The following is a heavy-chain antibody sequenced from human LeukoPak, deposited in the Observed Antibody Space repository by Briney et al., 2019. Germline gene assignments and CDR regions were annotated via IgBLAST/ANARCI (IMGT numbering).Heavy chain of an antibody. V-gene: IGHV3-23*01. J-gene: IGHJ4*02. CDR3: AKVEESGSYPGPFDY. CDR1: GFTFSSYA. CDR2: ISGSGGST. Sequence: GGSLRLSCAASGFTFSSYAMSWVRQAPGKGLEWVSAISGSGGSTYYADSVKGRFTIPRDNSKNTLYLQMNSLRAEDTAVYYCAKVEESGSYPGPFDYWGQGTLVTVSS. D-gene: IGHD1-26*01.